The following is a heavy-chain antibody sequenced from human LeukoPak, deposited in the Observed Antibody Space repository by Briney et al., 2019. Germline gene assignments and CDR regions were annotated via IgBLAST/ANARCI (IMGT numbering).Heavy chain of an antibody. CDR1: GFTFSDYY. J-gene: IGHJ4*02. CDR2: ISSSSSYT. V-gene: IGHV3-11*06. CDR3: ARAVAGITD. Sequence: GGSLRLSCAASGFTFSDYYMSWIRQAPGKGLGWVSYISSSSSYTNYADSVKGRFTISRDNAKNSLYLQMNSLRAEDTAVYYCARAVAGITDWGQGTLVTVSS. D-gene: IGHD6-19*01.